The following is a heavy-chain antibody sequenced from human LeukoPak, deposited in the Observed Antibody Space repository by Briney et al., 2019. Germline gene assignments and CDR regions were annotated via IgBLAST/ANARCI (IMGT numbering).Heavy chain of an antibody. D-gene: IGHD3-22*01. Sequence: PSQTLSLTCTVSGGSISSGGYYWSWIRQPPGKGLEWIGYIYHSGSTYYNPSLKSRVTISVDRSKNQFSLKLSSVTAADTAVYYCARDYYDSSGSNDAFDIWGRGTMVTVSS. CDR1: GGSISSGGYY. CDR3: ARDYYDSSGSNDAFDI. V-gene: IGHV4-30-2*01. CDR2: IYHSGST. J-gene: IGHJ3*02.